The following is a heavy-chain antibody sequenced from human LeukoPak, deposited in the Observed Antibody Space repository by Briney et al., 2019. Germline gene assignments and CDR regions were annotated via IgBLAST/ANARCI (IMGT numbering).Heavy chain of an antibody. J-gene: IGHJ4*02. V-gene: IGHV4-59*01. D-gene: IGHD5-18*01. Sequence: PSETLSLTCTVSGASISGYSWSWIRQPPGKGLEWIGNISYSGSTNYNPSLKSRVTISVDTSKNQFSLGLTSVTAADTAFYYCARGVEDLGYSYDYWGQGTLVTVSS. CDR3: ARGVEDLGYSYDY. CDR1: GASISGYS. CDR2: ISYSGST.